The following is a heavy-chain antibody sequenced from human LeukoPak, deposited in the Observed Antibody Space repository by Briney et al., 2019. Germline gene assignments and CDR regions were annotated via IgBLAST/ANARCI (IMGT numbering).Heavy chain of an antibody. Sequence: GGSLRLSCAASGFTFSSYSMNWVRQAPGKGLEWVSSISSSSSYIYYADSVKGRFTISRDNSKNMLYLQMNSLRAEDTAVYYCAKLVLRFLEWNDYWGQGTLVTVSS. V-gene: IGHV3-21*04. J-gene: IGHJ4*02. CDR3: AKLVLRFLEWNDY. D-gene: IGHD3-3*01. CDR2: ISSSSSYI. CDR1: GFTFSSYS.